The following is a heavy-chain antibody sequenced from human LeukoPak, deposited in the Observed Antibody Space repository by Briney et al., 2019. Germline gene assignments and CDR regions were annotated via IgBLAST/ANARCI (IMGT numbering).Heavy chain of an antibody. CDR1: GGSFSGYY. Sequence: SETLSLTCAVYGGSFSGYYWTWIRQPPGKGLEWIGEINHSGSTNYNPSLKSRVTISVDTSKNQFSLKLSSVTAADTAIYYCARLRNLDYWGQGTLVTVSS. CDR2: INHSGST. D-gene: IGHD5-12*01. CDR3: ARLRNLDY. J-gene: IGHJ4*02. V-gene: IGHV4-34*01.